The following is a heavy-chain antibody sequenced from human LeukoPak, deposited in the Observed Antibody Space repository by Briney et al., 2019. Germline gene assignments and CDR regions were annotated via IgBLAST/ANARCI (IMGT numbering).Heavy chain of an antibody. V-gene: IGHV5-10-1*01. J-gene: IGHJ3*02. CDR1: GSSFTSYW. CDR2: IDPSDSYT. Sequence: GESLKISCKGSGSSFTSYWISWVRPMPGKGLEWMGRIDPSDSYTNYSPSFQGHVTISADKSISTAYLQWSSLKASDTAMYYCASSQGPDAFDIWGQGTMVTVSS. CDR3: ASSQGPDAFDI.